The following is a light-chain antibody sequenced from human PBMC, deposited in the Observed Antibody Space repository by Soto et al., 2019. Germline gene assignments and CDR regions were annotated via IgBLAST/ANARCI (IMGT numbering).Light chain of an antibody. CDR2: AAS. Sequence: DIQLTQSPSFLSASVGDRVTITCRASQGISSYLAWYQQKPGNAPKLLIYAASTLQSGVPSRLSGSGSGTVFTLTITRLRPEDFAPYYGQHLHSYPPTSGGGTKVDIK. V-gene: IGKV1-9*01. CDR3: QHLHSYPPT. CDR1: QGISSY. J-gene: IGKJ4*01.